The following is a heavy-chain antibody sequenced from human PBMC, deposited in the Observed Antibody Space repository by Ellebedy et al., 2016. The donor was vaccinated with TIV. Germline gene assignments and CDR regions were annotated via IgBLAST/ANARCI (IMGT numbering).Heavy chain of an antibody. V-gene: IGHV3-21*01. CDR3: ARDLDDSSGYYYPMIDY. D-gene: IGHD3-22*01. CDR2: ISTSSSYI. CDR1: GFTLSSAW. J-gene: IGHJ4*02. Sequence: GESLKISCAASGFTLSSAWMHWVRQAPGKGLAWVSSISTSSSYIYYADSVKGRFTISRDNAKNSLYLQMNSLRAEDTAVYYCARDLDDSSGYYYPMIDYWGQGTLVTVSS.